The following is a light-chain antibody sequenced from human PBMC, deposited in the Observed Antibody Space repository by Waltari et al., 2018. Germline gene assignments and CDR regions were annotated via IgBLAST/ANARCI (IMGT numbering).Light chain of an antibody. CDR2: GAS. CDR1: QSVITN. Sequence: EIVMTQSPATLSVSPGERATLSCKASQSVITNLAWYQQKPGQPTSLLIYGASARATGIPDRFSGSGFGTEFTLAISSLQSEDSAIYYCQQYHNWPRVFGQGTKVEIK. V-gene: IGKV3-15*01. CDR3: QQYHNWPRV. J-gene: IGKJ1*01.